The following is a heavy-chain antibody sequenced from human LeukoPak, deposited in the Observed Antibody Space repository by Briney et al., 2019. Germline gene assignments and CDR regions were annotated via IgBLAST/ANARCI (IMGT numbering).Heavy chain of an antibody. Sequence: SQTLSLTCAISGDSVSSNSAAWNWIRQSPSRGLEWLGRTYYRSKWYNDYAVSVKSRITINPGTSKNQFSLQLNSVTPEDTAVYYCARDGCQYSSGWYVSPYCWYYYYMDVWGKGTTVTVSS. J-gene: IGHJ6*03. CDR3: ARDGCQYSSGWYVSPYCWYYYYMDV. V-gene: IGHV6-1*01. D-gene: IGHD6-19*01. CDR2: TYYRSKWYN. CDR1: GDSVSSNSAA.